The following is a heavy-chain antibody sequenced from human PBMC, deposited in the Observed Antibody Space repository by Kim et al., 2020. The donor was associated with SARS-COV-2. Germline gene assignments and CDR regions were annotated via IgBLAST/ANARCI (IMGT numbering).Heavy chain of an antibody. Sequence: ASVKVSCKASGYTFTSYAMNWVRQAPGQGLEWMGWINTNTGNPTYAQGFTGRFVFSLDTSVSTAYLQISSLKAEDTAVYYCARGVRYDILTGAETYYYYGMDVWGQGTTVTVSS. D-gene: IGHD3-9*01. V-gene: IGHV7-4-1*02. CDR3: ARGVRYDILTGAETYYYYGMDV. J-gene: IGHJ6*02. CDR1: GYTFTSYA. CDR2: INTNTGNP.